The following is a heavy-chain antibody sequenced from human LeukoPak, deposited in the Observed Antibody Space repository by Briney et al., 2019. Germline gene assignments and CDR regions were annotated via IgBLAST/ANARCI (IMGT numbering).Heavy chain of an antibody. CDR2: MNPHSGNT. CDR3: ARDGSRSWGLSY. CDR1: GYTFTTYD. J-gene: IGHJ4*02. Sequence: GASVKVSCKASGYTFTTYDVSWVRQAPGQGLEWVGWMNPHSGNTGYAHKFQGRGTMTRDTSINTAYLELTSLTSDVTAVYYCARDGSRSWGLSYWGRGTLVGVSS. D-gene: IGHD3-16*01. V-gene: IGHV1-8*01.